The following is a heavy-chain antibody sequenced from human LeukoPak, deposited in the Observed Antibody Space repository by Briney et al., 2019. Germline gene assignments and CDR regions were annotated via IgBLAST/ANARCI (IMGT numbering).Heavy chain of an antibody. CDR1: GFTFSSRDW. CDR3: AKVLQMVREVTPFDY. J-gene: IGHJ4*02. D-gene: IGHD3-10*01. V-gene: IGHV3-7*01. Sequence: QSGGSLRLSCVASGFTFSSRDWMTWVRQAPGKGLEWVANIKQDGSEKNYVDSVKGRFTISRDNAKNSVDLQMNSLRVEDTAVFYCAKVLQMVREVTPFDYWGQGTLVTVSS. CDR2: IKQDGSEK.